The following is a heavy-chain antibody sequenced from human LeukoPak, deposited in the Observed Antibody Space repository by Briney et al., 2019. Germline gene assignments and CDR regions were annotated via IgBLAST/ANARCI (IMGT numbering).Heavy chain of an antibody. Sequence: SGTLSLTCAVSGGSISRSSDYWVWIRQPPGKGLEWIGSIDYSGNTYYSSSLKSRVTISVDTSKNQLSLKLSSVTAADTAVYYCARHEYGIGKGYWGQGTLVTVSS. CDR2: IDYSGNT. D-gene: IGHD4-17*01. CDR1: GGSISRSSDY. CDR3: ARHEYGIGKGY. V-gene: IGHV4-39*01. J-gene: IGHJ4*02.